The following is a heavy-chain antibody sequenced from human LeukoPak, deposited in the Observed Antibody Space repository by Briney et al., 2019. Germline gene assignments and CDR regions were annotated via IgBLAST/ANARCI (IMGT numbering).Heavy chain of an antibody. CDR3: ARVRDSSGYYFVNYFDN. Sequence: GGSLRLSCAASGFSFSSYSMSWVRQALGKGLEWLSYIVGSSTIIYYADSVRGRFTISRDNAQNSLHLQMNSLRDEDTAVYHCARVRDSSGYYFVNYFDNWGQGTLVTVSS. CDR1: GFSFSSYS. D-gene: IGHD3-22*01. V-gene: IGHV3-48*02. J-gene: IGHJ4*02. CDR2: IVGSSTII.